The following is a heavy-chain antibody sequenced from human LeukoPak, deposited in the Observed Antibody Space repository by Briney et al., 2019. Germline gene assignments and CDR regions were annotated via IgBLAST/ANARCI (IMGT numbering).Heavy chain of an antibody. CDR2: ISYDGSV. CDR3: ARANSSAWHNFDF. Sequence: GGSLRLSCAASGFTFSSYAMHWVRQAPGKGLEWVAVISYDGSVYYADSVKGRFTISRDNSRDTLYLEMSSLRTEDRAVYYCARANSSAWHNFDFWGQGTLVTVSS. J-gene: IGHJ4*02. V-gene: IGHV3-30-3*01. D-gene: IGHD6-19*01. CDR1: GFTFSSYA.